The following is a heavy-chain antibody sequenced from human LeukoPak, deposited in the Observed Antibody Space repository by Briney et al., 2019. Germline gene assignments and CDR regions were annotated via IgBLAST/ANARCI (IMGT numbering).Heavy chain of an antibody. CDR1: GFTFSSYS. CDR2: ISSSSSYI. J-gene: IGHJ3*02. Sequence: PGGSLRLSCAASGFTFSSYSMNWVRQAPGKGLEWVSSISSSSSYIYYADSVKGRFTISRDNAKNSLYLQMNSLRAEDTAVYYCARERSLNYYVIGGYYRHDAFDIWGQGTMVTVSS. CDR3: ARERSLNYYVIGGYYRHDAFDI. D-gene: IGHD3-22*01. V-gene: IGHV3-21*01.